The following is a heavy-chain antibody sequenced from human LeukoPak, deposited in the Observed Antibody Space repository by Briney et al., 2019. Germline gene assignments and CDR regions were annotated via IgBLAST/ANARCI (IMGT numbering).Heavy chain of an antibody. CDR2: IYYSGST. D-gene: IGHD3-10*01. Sequence: PSETLSLTCTVSGGSISSYYWSWIRQPPGKGLEWIGYIYYSGSTNYNPSLKSRVTISVDTSKNQFSLKLSSVTAADTAVYYCARSVRDSGSYYSGYYFDYWGQGTLVTVSS. CDR1: GGSISSYY. CDR3: ARSVRDSGSYYSGYYFDY. V-gene: IGHV4-59*01. J-gene: IGHJ4*02.